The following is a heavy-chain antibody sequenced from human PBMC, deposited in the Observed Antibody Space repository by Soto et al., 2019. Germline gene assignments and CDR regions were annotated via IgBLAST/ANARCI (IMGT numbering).Heavy chain of an antibody. Sequence: GASVKVSCKASGGTFSSYAISWVRKAPGQGLEWMGGIIPIFGTANYAQKFQGRVTVTADESTSTAYMELSSLRSEDTAVYYCARGTIFGVVIPGPWGQGTLVTVSS. D-gene: IGHD3-3*01. CDR1: GGTFSSYA. V-gene: IGHV1-69*13. CDR3: ARGTIFGVVIPGP. J-gene: IGHJ5*02. CDR2: IIPIFGTA.